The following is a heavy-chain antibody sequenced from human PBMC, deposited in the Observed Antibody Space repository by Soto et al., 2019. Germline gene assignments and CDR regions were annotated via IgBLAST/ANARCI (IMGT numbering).Heavy chain of an antibody. J-gene: IGHJ4*02. Sequence: QVQLVESGGGVVQPGTSVKLACVASGFTFSSYSMHWVRQAPGKGLEWVAIISYDGSTHHFADSVKGRFTISRDNSESTLYVQMSSLRPEETAVYFCARDRFVCGSYRSSFDWWGEGTLVTVSS. CDR1: GFTFSSYS. CDR2: ISYDGSTH. V-gene: IGHV3-30*04. D-gene: IGHD3-16*02. CDR3: ARDRFVCGSYRSSFDW.